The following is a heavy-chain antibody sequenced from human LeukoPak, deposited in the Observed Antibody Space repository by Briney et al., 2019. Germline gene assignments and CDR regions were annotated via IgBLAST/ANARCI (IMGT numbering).Heavy chain of an antibody. Sequence: GGSLRLSCAASGFTFSSYGMHWVRQAPGKGLEWVAVIWYDGSNKYYAGSVKGRFTISRDNSKNTLYLQMNSLRAEDTAVYYCARDRDSRYDFWSGYYLQYYYYGMDVWGQGTTVTVSS. J-gene: IGHJ6*02. CDR3: ARDRDSRYDFWSGYYLQYYYYGMDV. CDR1: GFTFSSYG. V-gene: IGHV3-33*01. CDR2: IWYDGSNK. D-gene: IGHD3-3*01.